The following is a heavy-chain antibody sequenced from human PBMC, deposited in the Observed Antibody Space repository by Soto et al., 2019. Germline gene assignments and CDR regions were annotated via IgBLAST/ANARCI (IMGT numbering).Heavy chain of an antibody. D-gene: IGHD2-2*01. J-gene: IGHJ5*02. V-gene: IGHV4-39*01. CDR2: IYSGGDT. Sequence: SETLSLTCSVSDDSISSRGYYWGWIRQPPGKGLEWIGTIYSGGDTYYTPSLKSRVTISVDTSKNQFSLKLSSVTAADTAVYYCARSQDCSSTSCYEVSWFDPWGQGTLVTVSS. CDR3: ARSQDCSSTSCYEVSWFDP. CDR1: DDSISSRGYY.